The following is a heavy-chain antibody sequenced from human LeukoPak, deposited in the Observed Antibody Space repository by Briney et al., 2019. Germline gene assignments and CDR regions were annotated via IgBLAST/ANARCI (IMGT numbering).Heavy chain of an antibody. J-gene: IGHJ4*02. CDR2: ISSSSYI. CDR3: ARDTHDYYDSSGYPYFDY. D-gene: IGHD3-22*01. CDR1: GFTFSSYS. V-gene: IGHV3-21*01. Sequence: TGGSLRLSCAASGFTFSSYSMNWVRQAPGKGLEWVSSISSSSYIYYADSVKGRFTISRDNAKNSLYLQMDSLRAEDTAVYYCARDTHDYYDSSGYPYFDYWGQGTLVTVSS.